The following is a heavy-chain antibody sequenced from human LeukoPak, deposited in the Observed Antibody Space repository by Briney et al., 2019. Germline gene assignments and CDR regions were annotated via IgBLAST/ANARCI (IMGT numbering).Heavy chain of an antibody. Sequence: PSETLSLTCAVYGWSFNDYYWNWIRQPPGKGLEWIGEINARGDTSYNPSLKSRVTISADTSKKQFSLRLTSMIAADTALYYCARGQVPAARGCNWFDPWGQGTLVTVSS. D-gene: IGHD2-2*01. CDR1: GWSFNDYY. CDR2: INARGDT. J-gene: IGHJ5*02. V-gene: IGHV4-34*01. CDR3: ARGQVPAARGCNWFDP.